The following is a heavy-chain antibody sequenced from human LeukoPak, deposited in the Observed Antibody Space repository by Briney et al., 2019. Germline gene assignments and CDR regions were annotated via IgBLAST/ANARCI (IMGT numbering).Heavy chain of an antibody. CDR1: GYTFTGYY. CDR3: ARDTAKLGSWYYFDY. J-gene: IGHJ4*02. CDR2: INPNSGGT. V-gene: IGHV1-2*02. Sequence: ASVKVSCKASGYTFTGYYMHWVRQAPGQGLEWMGWINPNSGGTNYAQKFQGRVTMTRDTSISTAYMELSRLRSDGTAVYYCARDTAKLGSWYYFDYWGQGTLVTVSS. D-gene: IGHD6-13*01.